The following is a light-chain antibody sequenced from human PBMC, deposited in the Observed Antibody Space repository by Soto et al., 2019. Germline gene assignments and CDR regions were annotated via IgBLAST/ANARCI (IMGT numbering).Light chain of an antibody. CDR2: AAS. CDR1: QGIRND. J-gene: IGKJ1*01. CDR3: LQDYNYTRT. V-gene: IGKV1-6*01. Sequence: AIQMTQSPSSPSASVGDRVTITCRASQGIRNDLGWYQQKPGKAPKLLIYAASSLQSGVPSRFSGSGSGTDFTLTISSLQPEDFATYYCLQDYNYTRTFGQGTKVDIX.